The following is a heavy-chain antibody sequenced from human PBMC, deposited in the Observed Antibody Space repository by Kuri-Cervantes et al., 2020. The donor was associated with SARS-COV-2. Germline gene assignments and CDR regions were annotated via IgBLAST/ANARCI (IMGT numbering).Heavy chain of an antibody. CDR1: GYTFTGYY. CDR3: ARDPDLGSYCSSTSCYTPPFDY. J-gene: IGHJ4*02. CDR2: ISAYNGNT. D-gene: IGHD2-2*02. V-gene: IGHV1-18*04. Sequence: ASVKVSCKASGYTFTGYYMHWVRQAPGQGLEWMGWISAYNGNTNYAQKLQGRVTMTTDTSTSTAYMELRSLRSDDTAVYYCARDPDLGSYCSSTSCYTPPFDYWGQGTLVTVSS.